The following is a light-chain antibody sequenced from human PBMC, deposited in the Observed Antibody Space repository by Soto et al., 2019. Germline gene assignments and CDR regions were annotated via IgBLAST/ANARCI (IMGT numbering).Light chain of an antibody. J-gene: IGLJ1*01. V-gene: IGLV1-51*02. CDR3: ETWDSSLSAGYV. CDR2: ENN. CDR1: SSNIGNNY. Sequence: QPVLTQPPAGSAAPGQKVTISCSGSSSNIGNNYVSWYQQLPGTAPKLLIYENNKRPSGIPDRFSGSKSGTSATLGITGLQTGDEANYYCETWDSSLSAGYVFGPGTKVPVL.